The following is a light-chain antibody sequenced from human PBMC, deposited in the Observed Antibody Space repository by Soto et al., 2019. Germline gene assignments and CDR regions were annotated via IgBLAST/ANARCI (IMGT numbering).Light chain of an antibody. J-gene: IGKJ1*01. Sequence: DIQMTQSPSSLSASVGDRVTITCRASQSINSWLAWYQQKPGKAPNLLIYKASSLESGVPSRFSGSGSGTEFTLTISSLQRDDFATYYCQQYNSHSKTFGQGTKVEIK. CDR1: QSINSW. CDR2: KAS. V-gene: IGKV1-5*03. CDR3: QQYNSHSKT.